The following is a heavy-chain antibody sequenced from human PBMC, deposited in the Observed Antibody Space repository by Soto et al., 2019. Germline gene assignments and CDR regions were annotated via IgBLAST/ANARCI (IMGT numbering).Heavy chain of an antibody. CDR1: GGSISSYY. CDR2: IFYSGST. V-gene: IGHV4-59*08. J-gene: IGHJ4*02. CDR3: ARRYSSSSDY. D-gene: IGHD6-13*01. Sequence: VQLQESGPGLVKPSVTLSLTCTVSGGSISSYYWSWIRQPPGKGLEWIGYIFYSGSTNYNPSLKSRVTISVDTSKNQFSLKLSSVTAADTAVYYCARRYSSSSDYWGQGTLVTVSS.